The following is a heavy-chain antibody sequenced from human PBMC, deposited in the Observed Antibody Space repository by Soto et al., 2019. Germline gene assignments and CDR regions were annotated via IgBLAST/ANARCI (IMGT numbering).Heavy chain of an antibody. J-gene: IGHJ5*02. V-gene: IGHV4-39*01. CDR3: ARVAGYDFWSGYWGLNNWFDP. D-gene: IGHD3-3*01. CDR2: IYYSGST. CDR1: GGSISSSSYY. Sequence: SETLSLTCTVSGGSISSSSYYWGWIRQPPGKGLEWIGSIYYSGSTYYNPSLKSRVTISVDTSKNQFSLKLSSVTAADTAVYYCARVAGYDFWSGYWGLNNWFDPWGQGTLVTVSS.